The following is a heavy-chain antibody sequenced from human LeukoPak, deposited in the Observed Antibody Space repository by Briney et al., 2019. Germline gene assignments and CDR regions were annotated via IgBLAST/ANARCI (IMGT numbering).Heavy chain of an antibody. CDR2: ISYDGSNK. Sequence: GRSLRLSCAASGFTFSSYAMHWVRQAPGKGLEWVAVISYDGSNKYYADSVKGRFTISRDNSKNTLYLQMNSLRAEDTAVYYCARDLRFLEWFPRGNGMDVWGQGTTVTVSS. D-gene: IGHD3-3*01. CDR1: GFTFSSYA. CDR3: ARDLRFLEWFPRGNGMDV. V-gene: IGHV3-30*04. J-gene: IGHJ6*02.